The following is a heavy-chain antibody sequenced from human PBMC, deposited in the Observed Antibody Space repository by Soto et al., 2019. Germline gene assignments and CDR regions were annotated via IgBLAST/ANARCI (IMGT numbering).Heavy chain of an antibody. V-gene: IGHV3-30-3*01. CDR3: ARAPTSRFDY. Sequence: QVQLVESGGGVVQPRRSLRLSCAASGFTFSTFAMHWVRQAPGKGLEWVAVISSDGSNKYYADSVKGRSTISRDNSQNTLFLQMNSLRAEDTAMDYCARAPTSRFDYWGQGTLVTVSS. J-gene: IGHJ4*02. CDR1: GFTFSTFA. CDR2: ISSDGSNK.